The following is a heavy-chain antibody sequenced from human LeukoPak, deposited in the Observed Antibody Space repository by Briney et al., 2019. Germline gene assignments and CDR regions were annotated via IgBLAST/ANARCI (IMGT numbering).Heavy chain of an antibody. CDR3: ARGYYGGNSDY. D-gene: IGHD4-23*01. V-gene: IGHV4-61*01. CDR1: GGSVNSGSYY. Sequence: SETLSLTCTVSGGSVNSGSYYWTWLRQPPGKGLDWIGYIYYSGSTNYNASLKSRVTISIDTSKNQFSLKLSSVTAADTAVYYCARGYYGGNSDYWGQGTLVTVSS. J-gene: IGHJ4*02. CDR2: IYYSGST.